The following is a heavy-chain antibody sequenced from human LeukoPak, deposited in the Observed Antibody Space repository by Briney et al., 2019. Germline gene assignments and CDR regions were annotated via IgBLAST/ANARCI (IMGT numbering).Heavy chain of an antibody. CDR1: GFTFSSYE. Sequence: GGSLRLSCAASGFTFSSYEMNWVRQAPGKGLEWVSYISSSGSTIYYADSVKGRFTISRDNAKNSLYLQMNSLRAEDTAVYYCAAPRYYSSGWFGSWGQGTLVTVSS. D-gene: IGHD6-19*01. CDR2: ISSSGSTI. J-gene: IGHJ5*01. V-gene: IGHV3-48*03. CDR3: AAPRYYSSGWFGS.